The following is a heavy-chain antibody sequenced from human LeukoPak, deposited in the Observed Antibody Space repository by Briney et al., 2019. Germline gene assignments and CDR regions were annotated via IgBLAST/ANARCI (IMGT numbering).Heavy chain of an antibody. CDR1: GGSFSGYY. D-gene: IGHD6-13*01. Sequence: NTSETLSLTWAVYGGSFSGYYGSWIRQPPGQGLEWIGEINHSGSTNYNPSLKSRVTISVHTSKNQFSLKLSSVTAADTAVYYCARTYSSSSRIDFWGQGTLVTVSS. J-gene: IGHJ4*02. CDR2: INHSGST. CDR3: ARTYSSSSRIDF. V-gene: IGHV4-34*01.